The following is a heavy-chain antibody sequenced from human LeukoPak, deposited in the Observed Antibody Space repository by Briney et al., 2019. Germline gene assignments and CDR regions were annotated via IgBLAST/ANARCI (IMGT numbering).Heavy chain of an antibody. Sequence: ASVKVSCKASGYTFISYGISWVRQAPGQGLEWMGWISAYNGNTNYAQKFQDRVTMTTDTSTSTAYMELRSLRSDDTAEYDCGRNLLYCSSTSGYRESYYGMDVWGKGTTVTVSS. CDR2: ISAYNGNT. D-gene: IGHD2-2*02. V-gene: IGHV1-18*01. J-gene: IGHJ6*04. CDR1: GYTFISYG. CDR3: GRNLLYCSSTSGYRESYYGMDV.